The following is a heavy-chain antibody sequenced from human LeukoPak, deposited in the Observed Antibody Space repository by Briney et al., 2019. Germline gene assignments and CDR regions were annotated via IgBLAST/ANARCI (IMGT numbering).Heavy chain of an antibody. Sequence: GGSLRLSCAASGFTFSSYGMSWVRQAPGKGLEWVSAISGSGGSTYYADSVKGRFTISRDNSKNTLYLQMNSLRAEDTAVYYCAKSPYYYDSSGYYGSGDYWGQGTLVTVSS. CDR2: ISGSGGST. CDR3: AKSPYYYDSSGYYGSGDY. J-gene: IGHJ4*02. CDR1: GFTFSSYG. V-gene: IGHV3-23*01. D-gene: IGHD3-22*01.